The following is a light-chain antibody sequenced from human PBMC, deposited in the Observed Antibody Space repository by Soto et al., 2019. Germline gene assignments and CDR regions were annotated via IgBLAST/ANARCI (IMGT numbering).Light chain of an antibody. Sequence: EIVMTQSPVTLPVSPGERATLSCRASQSVSSNLVWYQQKPGQAPRLLIYGASTRATGIPARFSGSGSGTEFTLTISSLQSEDFAVYYCQQYKNWPRTFGQGTKVEIK. CDR3: QQYKNWPRT. CDR2: GAS. CDR1: QSVSSN. V-gene: IGKV3-15*01. J-gene: IGKJ1*01.